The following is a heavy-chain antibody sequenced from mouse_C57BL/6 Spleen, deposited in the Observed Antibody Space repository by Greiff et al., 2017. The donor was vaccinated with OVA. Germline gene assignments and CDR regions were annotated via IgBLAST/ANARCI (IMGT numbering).Heavy chain of an antibody. J-gene: IGHJ3*01. V-gene: IGHV1-69*01. CDR3: ARSLGSSTPFAY. CDR2: IDPSDSYT. CDR1: GYTFTSYW. Sequence: QVQLQQPGAELVMPGASVKLSCKASGYTFTSYWMHWVKQRPGQGLEWIGEIDPSDSYTDYNQKFKGKSTLAVDKSSSTAYMQLSSLTSEDSAVYYSARSLGSSTPFAYWGQGTLVTVSA. D-gene: IGHD1-1*01.